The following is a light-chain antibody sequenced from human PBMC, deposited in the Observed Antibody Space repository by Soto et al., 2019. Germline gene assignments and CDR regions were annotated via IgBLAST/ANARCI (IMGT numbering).Light chain of an antibody. CDR2: DVS. CDR3: NSYTSSSTYV. Sequence: QCVLTQPASVSGSPGQAITIACTGTSSDVGGYNYVSWYQQHPGKAPKLVIYDVSNRPSGVSNRSSGSKSGNTASLTISGLQAEDEADYYCNSYTSSSTYVFGTGTKVTVL. CDR1: SSDVGGYNY. J-gene: IGLJ1*01. V-gene: IGLV2-14*01.